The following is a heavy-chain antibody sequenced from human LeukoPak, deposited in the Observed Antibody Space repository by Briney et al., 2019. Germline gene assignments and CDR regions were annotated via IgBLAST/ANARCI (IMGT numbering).Heavy chain of an antibody. V-gene: IGHV1-2*02. D-gene: IGHD1-26*01. CDR2: INPNSGGT. CDR1: GYTFTGYY. J-gene: IGHJ4*02. CDR3: ARALSIAGAIFYFDY. Sequence: ASVKVSCKASGYTFTGYYMHWVRQAPGQGLEWMGWINPNSGGTNYAQKFQGRVTMTRDTSISTAYMELSRLRSDDTAVYYCARALSIAGAIFYFDYWGQGTLVTVSS.